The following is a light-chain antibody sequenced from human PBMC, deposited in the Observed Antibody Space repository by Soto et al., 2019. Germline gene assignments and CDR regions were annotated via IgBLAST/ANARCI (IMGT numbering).Light chain of an antibody. J-gene: IGKJ1*01. CDR3: HQVYTYPRT. V-gene: IGKV1-39*01. Sequence: DIQMTQSPSSLSVSVGDRVTITCRASQSIGGFLNWYQQKLGKAPKLLIYAASSLQSGVPSRFSGSGSGTDFTLTISSLQPEDFATYYCHQVYTYPRTFGQGTKVDIK. CDR1: QSIGGF. CDR2: AAS.